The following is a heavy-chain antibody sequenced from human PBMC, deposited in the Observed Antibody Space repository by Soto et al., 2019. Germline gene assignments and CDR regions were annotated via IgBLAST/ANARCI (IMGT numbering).Heavy chain of an antibody. Sequence: ASVKVSCKASGGTFSSYAISWVRQAPGQGLEWXGGXIPFXGXXXXXXKFQGRVTITADESTSTAYMELSSLRYEDTAVYYCARDSPVGAIDYWGQGTLVTLSS. CDR3: ARDSPVGAIDY. J-gene: IGHJ4*02. CDR1: GGTFSSYA. CDR2: XIPFXGXX. D-gene: IGHD1-26*01. V-gene: IGHV1-69*13.